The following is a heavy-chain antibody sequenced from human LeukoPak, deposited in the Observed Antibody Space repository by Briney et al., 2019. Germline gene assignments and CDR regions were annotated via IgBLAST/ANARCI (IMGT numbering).Heavy chain of an antibody. D-gene: IGHD5-18*01. CDR2: INPNSGGT. J-gene: IGHJ4*02. CDR1: GYTFTGYY. CDR3: ARAVHTQSVTAMVN. V-gene: IGHV1-2*02. Sequence: ASVKVSCKASGYTFTGYYMHWVRQAPGQGLEWMGWINPNSGGTNYAQKFQGRVTMTRDTSISTAYMELSRLRSDDTAVYYCARAVHTQSVTAMVNWGQGTLVTVSS.